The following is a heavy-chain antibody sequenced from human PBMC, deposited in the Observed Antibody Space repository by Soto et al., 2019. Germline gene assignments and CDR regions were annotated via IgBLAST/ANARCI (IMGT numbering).Heavy chain of an antibody. Sequence: QITLKESGPTLVKPTQTLTLTCTFSGFSLSTSGVGVGWIRQPPGKALEWLALIYWDDDKRYSPSLKSKLTITKDTSKNQLVLTMTNMDPVDTATYYCAHVTRYYDILTGYYTAGYFDYWGQGTLVTVSS. J-gene: IGHJ4*02. CDR3: AHVTRYYDILTGYYTAGYFDY. V-gene: IGHV2-5*02. D-gene: IGHD3-9*01. CDR1: GFSLSTSGVG. CDR2: IYWDDDK.